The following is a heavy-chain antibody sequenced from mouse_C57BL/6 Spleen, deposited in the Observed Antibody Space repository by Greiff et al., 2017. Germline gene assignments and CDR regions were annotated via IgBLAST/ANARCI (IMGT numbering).Heavy chain of an antibody. CDR1: GYTFTDYN. D-gene: IGHD1-1*01. CDR2: INPNNGGT. V-gene: IGHV1-22*01. Sequence: EVQLVESGPELVKPGASVKMSCKASGYTFTDYNMHWVKQSHGKSLEWIGYINPNNGGTSYNQKFKGKATLTVNKSSSTAYMELRSLTSEDSAVYYCARAYYYGSSYGNYFDYWGQGTTLTVSS. CDR3: ARAYYYGSSYGNYFDY. J-gene: IGHJ2*01.